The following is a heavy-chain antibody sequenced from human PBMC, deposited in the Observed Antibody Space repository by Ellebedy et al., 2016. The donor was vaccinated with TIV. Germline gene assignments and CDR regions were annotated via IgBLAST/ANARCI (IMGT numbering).Heavy chain of an antibody. CDR2: ISSSGSTI. CDR3: ARMRDYGMDV. CDR1: GFTFSSYW. J-gene: IGHJ6*02. Sequence: GESLKISCAASGFTFSSYWMSWVRQAPGKGLEWVSYISSSGSTIYYADSVKGRFTISRDNAKNSLYLQMNSLRAEDTAVYYCARMRDYGMDVWGQGTTVTVSS. V-gene: IGHV3-48*04.